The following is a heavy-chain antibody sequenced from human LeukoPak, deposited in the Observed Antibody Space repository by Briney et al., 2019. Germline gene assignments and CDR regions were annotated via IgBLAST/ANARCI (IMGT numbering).Heavy chain of an antibody. CDR1: GYTFTSYD. D-gene: IGHD2-2*01. J-gene: IGHJ4*02. V-gene: IGHV1-8*01. CDR2: MNPNSGNT. CDR3: ARGRYCSSTSCYDY. Sequence: ASVKVSCKASGYTFTSYDINRVRQATGQGLEWMGWMNPNSGNTGYAQKFQGRVTMTRNTSISTAYMELSSLRSEDTAVYYCARGRYCSSTSCYDYWGQGTLVTVSS.